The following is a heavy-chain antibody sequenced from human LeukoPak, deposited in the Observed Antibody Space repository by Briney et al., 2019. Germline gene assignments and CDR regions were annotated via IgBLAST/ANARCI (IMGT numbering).Heavy chain of an antibody. Sequence: GGSLRLSCVVSEFTFSSYAMSWVRQAPGKGLEWVSSISGGGAGTYYADSVRGRLTISRDNSKNTLYLQMNSLRAEDTALYYCAKDFVRYNIQFDYWGQGALVTVSS. CDR1: EFTFSSYA. V-gene: IGHV3-23*01. D-gene: IGHD1-1*01. CDR2: ISGGGAGT. J-gene: IGHJ4*02. CDR3: AKDFVRYNIQFDY.